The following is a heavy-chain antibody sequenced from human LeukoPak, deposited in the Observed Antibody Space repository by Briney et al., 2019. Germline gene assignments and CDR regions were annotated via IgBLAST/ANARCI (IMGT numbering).Heavy chain of an antibody. CDR3: AKTTAMTTVLSGFDY. D-gene: IGHD4-23*01. V-gene: IGHV3-23*01. Sequence: GGSLRLSCAASGFTFSNYAMSWVRQAPGKGLEWVSGTSDSGDSTYYADSVKGRFTISRDNSKNTLYLQMNSLRAEDTAVYYCAKTTAMTTVLSGFDYWGQGTLVTVSS. CDR1: GFTFSNYA. CDR2: TSDSGDST. J-gene: IGHJ4*02.